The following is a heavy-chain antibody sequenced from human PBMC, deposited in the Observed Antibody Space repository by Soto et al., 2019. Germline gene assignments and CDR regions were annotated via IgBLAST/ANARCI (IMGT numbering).Heavy chain of an antibody. J-gene: IGHJ5*02. CDR1: AGTFSSYA. V-gene: IGHV1-69*01. CDR2: IIPIFGTA. D-gene: IGHD2-15*01. CDR3: ARADPTLYCSGGSCPNWFDP. Sequence: QVQLVQSGAEVKKPGSSVKVSCKASAGTFSSYAISWVRQAPGQGLEWMAGIIPIFGTANYAQKFQGRVTITADESTSTAYMELSSLRSEDTAVYYCARADPTLYCSGGSCPNWFDPWGQGTLVTVSS.